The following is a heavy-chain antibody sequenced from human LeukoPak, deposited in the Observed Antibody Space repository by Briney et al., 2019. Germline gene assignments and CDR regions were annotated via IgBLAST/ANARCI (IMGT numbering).Heavy chain of an antibody. CDR2: IYYSEST. V-gene: IGHV4-39*01. CDR1: SGSIRSSSYY. CDR3: ASYSRPYGDRSGWFDP. Sequence: SETLSLTCTVSSGSIRSSSYYWGWIRQPPGKGLEWIGNIYYSESTYYNPSLKSRVTISLDTSKNQFSLKLTSVTAADTALYYCASYSRPYGDRSGWFDPWGQGTLVTVSS. D-gene: IGHD4-17*01. J-gene: IGHJ5*02.